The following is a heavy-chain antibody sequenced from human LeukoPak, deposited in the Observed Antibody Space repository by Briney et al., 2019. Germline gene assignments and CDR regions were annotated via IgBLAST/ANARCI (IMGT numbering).Heavy chain of an antibody. J-gene: IGHJ4*02. D-gene: IGHD3-10*01. Sequence: SETLSLTCTVSGGSISSYYWSWIRQPPGKGLEWIGYIYYSGSTNYNPSLKSRVTISVDTSKNQFSLKLSSVTAADTAVYYCARHYGSGSYYGYWGKGTLVTVSS. CDR1: GGSISSYY. V-gene: IGHV4-59*01. CDR3: ARHYGSGSYYGY. CDR2: IYYSGST.